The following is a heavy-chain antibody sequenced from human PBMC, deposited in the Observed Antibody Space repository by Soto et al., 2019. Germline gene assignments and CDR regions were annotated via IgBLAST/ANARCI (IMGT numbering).Heavy chain of an antibody. CDR3: ARVVPYYYDSSGYFDY. Sequence: ASVKVSCKASGGTFSSYAISWVRQAPGQGLEWMGGIIPIFGTANYAQKFQGRVTITADESTSTAYMELSSLRSEDTAVYYCARVVPYYYDSSGYFDYWGQGTLVT. CDR1: GGTFSSYA. V-gene: IGHV1-69*13. D-gene: IGHD3-22*01. J-gene: IGHJ4*02. CDR2: IIPIFGTA.